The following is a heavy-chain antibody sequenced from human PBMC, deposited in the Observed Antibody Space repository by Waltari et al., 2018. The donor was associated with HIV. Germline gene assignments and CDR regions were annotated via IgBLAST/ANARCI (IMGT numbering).Heavy chain of an antibody. J-gene: IGHJ5*02. V-gene: IGHV1-69*01. CDR1: GGTCSSYA. CDR3: ARSTVYSSSNWDWFDP. CDR2: IIPIFGTA. Sequence: QVQLVQSGAEVKKPGSSVKVSCKASGGTCSSYAISWLRQAPGQGLEWMGGIIPIFGTANYAQKFQGRVTITADESTSTAYMELSSLRSEDTAVYYCARSTVYSSSNWDWFDPWGQGTLVTVSS. D-gene: IGHD6-6*01.